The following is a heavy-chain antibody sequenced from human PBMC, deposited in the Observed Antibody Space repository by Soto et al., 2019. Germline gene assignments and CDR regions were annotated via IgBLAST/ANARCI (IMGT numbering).Heavy chain of an antibody. V-gene: IGHV3-7*05. J-gene: IGHJ4*02. Sequence: TGGSLRLSCAASGVPFSSYWMSWVRQAPGKGLEWVANIKQDGSEKYYVDSVKGRFTISRDNAKNSLYLQMNSLRAEDTAVYYCARDRGPHYDFWSGYPMRGEIFDYWGQGTLVTVSS. CDR2: IKQDGSEK. D-gene: IGHD3-3*01. CDR1: GVPFSSYW. CDR3: ARDRGPHYDFWSGYPMRGEIFDY.